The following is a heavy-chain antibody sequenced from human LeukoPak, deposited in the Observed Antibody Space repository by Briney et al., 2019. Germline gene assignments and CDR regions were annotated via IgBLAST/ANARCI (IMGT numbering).Heavy chain of an antibody. CDR1: GFTFSSYF. Sequence: GGSLRLSCAASGFTFSSYFMTWVRQAPGKGLEWVSAISGSGDDTYYAGSVKGRFTISRGNSKNTLYVQMNSLRAEDTAVYYCAKGALTTIFGVVPDYWGQGTLVTVSS. CDR2: ISGSGDDT. CDR3: AKGALTTIFGVVPDY. V-gene: IGHV3-23*01. J-gene: IGHJ4*02. D-gene: IGHD3-3*01.